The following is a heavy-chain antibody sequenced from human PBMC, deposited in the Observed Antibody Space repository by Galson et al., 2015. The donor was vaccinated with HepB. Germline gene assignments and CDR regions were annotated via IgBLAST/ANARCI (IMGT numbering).Heavy chain of an antibody. CDR2: IRYDGSNK. CDR3: AKFNHYDSSGYYPFDY. CDR1: GFTFSNYW. D-gene: IGHD3-22*01. Sequence: SLRLSCAASGFTFSNYWMHWVRQAPGKGLEWVAFIRYDGSNKYYADSVKGRFTISRDNSKNTLYLQMNSLRAEDTAVYYCAKFNHYDSSGYYPFDYWGQGTLVTVSS. J-gene: IGHJ4*02. V-gene: IGHV3-30*02.